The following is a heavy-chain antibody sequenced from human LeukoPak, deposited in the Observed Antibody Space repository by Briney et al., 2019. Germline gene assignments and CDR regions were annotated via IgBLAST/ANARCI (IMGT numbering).Heavy chain of an antibody. Sequence: ASVKVSCKASGYTFTGYYIHWVRQATGQGLEWMGWMNPNSGNTGYAQKFQGRVTITRNTSLSTAYMELSSLRSEDTAVYYCASLGSRRYCSGGSCYSDAFDIWGQGTMVTVSS. CDR1: GYTFTGYY. CDR2: MNPNSGNT. CDR3: ASLGSRRYCSGGSCYSDAFDI. V-gene: IGHV1-8*03. J-gene: IGHJ3*02. D-gene: IGHD2-15*01.